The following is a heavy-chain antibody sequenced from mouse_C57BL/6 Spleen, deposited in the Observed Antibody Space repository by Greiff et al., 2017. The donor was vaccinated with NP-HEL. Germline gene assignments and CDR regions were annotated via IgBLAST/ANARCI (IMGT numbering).Heavy chain of an antibody. V-gene: IGHV2-2*01. CDR2: IWSGGST. J-gene: IGHJ3*01. CDR1: GFSLTSYG. CDR3: ARKGGYYYGSSYAWFAY. D-gene: IGHD1-1*01. Sequence: VQLQQSGPGLVQPSQSLSITCTVSGFSLTSYGVHWVRQSPGKGLEWLGVIWSGGSTDYNAAFISRLSISKDNSKSQVFFKMNSLQADDTAIYYCARKGGYYYGSSYAWFAYWGQGTLVTVSA.